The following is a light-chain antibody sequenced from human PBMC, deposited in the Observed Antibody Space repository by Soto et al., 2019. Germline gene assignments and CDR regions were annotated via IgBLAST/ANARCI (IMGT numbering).Light chain of an antibody. CDR3: QQYGGSPLVT. CDR1: QSISSDY. V-gene: IGKV3-20*01. Sequence: ETVLTQSPGTLSLSPGERATLSCRASQSISSDYLAWYQQRPGQAPRLLIPGASNRATGIPDRFSGSGSGTDFTLTISRLEPEDFAVYYCQQYGGSPLVTFGGGTKVEIK. CDR2: GAS. J-gene: IGKJ4*01.